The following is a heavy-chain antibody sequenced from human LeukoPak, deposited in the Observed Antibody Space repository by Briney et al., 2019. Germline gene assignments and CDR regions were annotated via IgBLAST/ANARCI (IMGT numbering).Heavy chain of an antibody. CDR3: AKAEYHDRSPFARY. J-gene: IGHJ4*02. Sequence: GGSLRLSCAASGFTFSSYGMHWVRQAPGKGLEWVAFIRYDGSNKYYADSVKGRFTISRDNSKNTLYLQMNSLRAEDTAVYYCAKAEYHDRSPFARYWGQGTLVTVSS. V-gene: IGHV3-30*02. CDR1: GFTFSSYG. D-gene: IGHD3-22*01. CDR2: IRYDGSNK.